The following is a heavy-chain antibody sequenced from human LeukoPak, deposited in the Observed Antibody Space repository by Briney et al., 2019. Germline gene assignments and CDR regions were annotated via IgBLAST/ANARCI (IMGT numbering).Heavy chain of an antibody. D-gene: IGHD3-10*01. Sequence: GGSLRLSCAASGFTFSNYAMSWVRQAPGKGLEWVSAISGNGGSTYYADSVKGRFTISRDNSKNTLYLQMNSLRAEDTAVYYCAISSFGELLYFGDYWGQGTLVTVSS. J-gene: IGHJ4*02. CDR2: ISGNGGST. V-gene: IGHV3-23*01. CDR3: AISSFGELLYFGDY. CDR1: GFTFSNYA.